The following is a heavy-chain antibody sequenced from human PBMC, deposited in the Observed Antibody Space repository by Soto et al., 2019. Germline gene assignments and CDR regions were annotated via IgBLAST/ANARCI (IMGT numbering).Heavy chain of an antibody. J-gene: IGHJ4*02. Sequence: PGGSLRLSCTASGFNFSSFYIHWVRQAPGKGLEWVTVILFDGSKTDYADSVKGRFTVSRDNSKDTLYLQMNSLRAEDTAEYYCARDFCPVTNCYDLRGQGVPVTVSS. V-gene: IGHV3-33*08. CDR1: GFNFSSFY. CDR2: ILFDGSKT. CDR3: ARDFCPVTNCYDL. D-gene: IGHD2-2*01.